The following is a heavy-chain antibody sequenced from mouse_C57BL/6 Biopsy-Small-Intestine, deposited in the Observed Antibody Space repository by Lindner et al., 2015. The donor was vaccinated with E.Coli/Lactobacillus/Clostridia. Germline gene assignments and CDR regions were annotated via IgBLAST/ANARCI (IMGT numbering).Heavy chain of an antibody. CDR3: ARPFYYSNYFDY. D-gene: IGHD2-5*01. CDR2: IYPRDGST. CDR1: GYTFTDHT. J-gene: IGHJ2*01. Sequence: VQLQESGAELVKPGASVKISCKVSGYTFTDHTIHWMKQRPEQGLEWIGYIYPRDGSTKYNEKFKGKATLTADKSSSTAYMQLNSLTSEDSAVYFCARPFYYSNYFDYWGQGTTLTVSS. V-gene: IGHV1-78*01.